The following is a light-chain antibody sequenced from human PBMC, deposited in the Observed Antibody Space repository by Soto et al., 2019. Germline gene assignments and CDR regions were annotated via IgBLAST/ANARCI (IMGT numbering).Light chain of an antibody. V-gene: IGKV1-33*01. J-gene: IGKJ3*01. CDR1: QDISNY. Sequence: DIQMTQSPSSLSASVGDRVTITCQASQDISNYLNWYQQKPGKAPKLLIYDASSLETGVPSRFSGSGSGTDFTFTISRLQPEDIATYYCQQYDNLLFTFGPGTKVDIK. CDR2: DAS. CDR3: QQYDNLLFT.